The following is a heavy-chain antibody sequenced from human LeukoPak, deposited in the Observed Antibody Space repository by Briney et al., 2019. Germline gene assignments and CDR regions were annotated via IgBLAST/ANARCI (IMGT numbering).Heavy chain of an antibody. J-gene: IGHJ6*02. Sequence: PGGSLRLSCAASGFTFGSYWMSWVRQAPGKGLEWVANIKQDGTDKYYVDSVKGRFTISRDDAKTSLYLQMNSLRAEDTAVYYCARETFMDVWGQGTTVTVSS. V-gene: IGHV3-7*05. CDR2: IKQDGTDK. CDR3: ARETFMDV. D-gene: IGHD2/OR15-2a*01. CDR1: GFTFGSYW.